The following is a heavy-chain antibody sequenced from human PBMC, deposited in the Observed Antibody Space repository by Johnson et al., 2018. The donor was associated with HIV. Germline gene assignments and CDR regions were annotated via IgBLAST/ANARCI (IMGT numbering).Heavy chain of an antibody. V-gene: IGHV3-73*01. D-gene: IGHD5-12*01. Sequence: VQLVESGGGLVQPGGSLKLSCAASGFTFSGSAMHWVRQASGKGLEWVGRIRSKANSYATAYAASVKGRFTISRDDSKNTAYLQMNSLRTEDTALYYCARAQVATIWGGTFDIWGQGTMVTVSS. J-gene: IGHJ3*02. CDR2: IRSKANSYAT. CDR1: GFTFSGSA. CDR3: ARAQVATIWGGTFDI.